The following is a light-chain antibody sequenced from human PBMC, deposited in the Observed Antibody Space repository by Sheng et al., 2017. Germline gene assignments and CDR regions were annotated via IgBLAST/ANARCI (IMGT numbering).Light chain of an antibody. Sequence: QSALTQPASVSGSPGQSITISCTGTSSDVGGHNHVSWYQQHPGKVPKLMIYDVTNRPSGVSSRFSGSKSGNTASLTISGLQADDEADYYCNSFTDSTTWVFGRGTKLTVL. V-gene: IGLV2-14*01. CDR2: DVT. CDR1: SSDVGGHNH. J-gene: IGLJ3*02. CDR3: NSFTDSTTWV.